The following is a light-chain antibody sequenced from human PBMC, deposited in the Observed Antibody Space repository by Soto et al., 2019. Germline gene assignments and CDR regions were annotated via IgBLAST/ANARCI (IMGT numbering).Light chain of an antibody. CDR2: GAS. CDR1: QSVSNY. Sequence: EIVLTQSPATLSLSPGERATLSCRASQSVSNYLAWYQQKPGRAPRLLIYGASTRATGIPARFSGSGSGTEFTLTISSLQSEDFAVYYCQQYNNWPPLTFGGGTKVEIK. CDR3: QQYNNWPPLT. V-gene: IGKV3-15*01. J-gene: IGKJ4*01.